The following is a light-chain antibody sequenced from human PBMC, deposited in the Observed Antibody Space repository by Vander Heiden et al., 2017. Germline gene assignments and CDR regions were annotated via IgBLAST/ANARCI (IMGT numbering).Light chain of an antibody. CDR2: IAS. CDR1: QAISSY. V-gene: IGKV1-9*01. J-gene: IGKJ5*01. CDR3: LQVSYFPIT. Sequence: DIQLTQSPSFLSASVGDRVTITCRASQAISSYLAWYQQKPGKPPKLLIYIASTFLSGVPSRFSGSGSGTEFTLTIRSLQPEDSATYYCLQVSYFPITFGQGTLLDIK.